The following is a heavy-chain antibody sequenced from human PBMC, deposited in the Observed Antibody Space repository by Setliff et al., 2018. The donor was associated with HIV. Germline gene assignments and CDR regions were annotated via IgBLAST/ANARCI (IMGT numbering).Heavy chain of an antibody. V-gene: IGHV4-34*01. J-gene: IGHJ4*02. CDR2: INESGSA. D-gene: IGHD6-13*01. CDR1: GESFSGYY. CDR3: ARGIPAPGTSYYFDY. Sequence: KASETLSLTCAVYGESFSGYYWSWIRQPPGKGLDWIGEINESGSANYNPSLKSRVTISVDISKKQFSLKLSSVTAADTAVYYCARGIPAPGTSYYFDYWGQGTRVTVSS.